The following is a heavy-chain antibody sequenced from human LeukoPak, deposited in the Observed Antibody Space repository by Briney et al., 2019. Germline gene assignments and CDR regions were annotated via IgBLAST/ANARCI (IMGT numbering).Heavy chain of an antibody. CDR2: IYSGGST. CDR3: ASLFRFCSSTSCSVYYMDV. J-gene: IGHJ6*03. CDR1: GFTVSSNY. V-gene: IGHV3-53*01. D-gene: IGHD2-2*01. Sequence: GGSLRLSCAASGFTVSSNYMSWVRQTPGKGLEWVSVIYSGGSTYYADSVKGRFTISRDNSKNTLYLQMNSLRAEDTAVYYCASLFRFCSSTSCSVYYMDVWGKGTTVTVSS.